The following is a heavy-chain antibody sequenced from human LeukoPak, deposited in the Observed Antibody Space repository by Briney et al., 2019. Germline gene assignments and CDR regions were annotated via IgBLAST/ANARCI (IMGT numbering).Heavy chain of an antibody. CDR1: GFTFSAYA. D-gene: IGHD6-13*01. CDR3: AKGSSQYSSSCPDY. Sequence: GGSLRLSCAASGFTFSAYAMSWVRQAPGKGLEWVSAISAGVGSTYYADSVKGRFTISRDNSKNTLYLQMNSLRVEDTAVYYCAKGSSQYSSSCPDYWGQGTLVTVSS. CDR2: ISAGVGST. J-gene: IGHJ4*02. V-gene: IGHV3-23*01.